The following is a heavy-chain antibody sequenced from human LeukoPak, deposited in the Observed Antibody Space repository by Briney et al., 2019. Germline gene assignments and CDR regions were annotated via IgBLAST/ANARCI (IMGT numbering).Heavy chain of an antibody. CDR2: INTDGSTT. CDR3: GRDLSGSPDY. J-gene: IGHJ4*02. D-gene: IGHD1-26*01. Sequence: GGSLRLSCAVSGFTFSHYGMHWVRQTPGKGLVWVSRINTDGSTTGYADSVKGRFTISRDNAKNTLYLQMNTLRAEDTAVYYCGRDLSGSPDYWGQGTLVTVSS. V-gene: IGHV3-74*01. CDR1: GFTFSHYG.